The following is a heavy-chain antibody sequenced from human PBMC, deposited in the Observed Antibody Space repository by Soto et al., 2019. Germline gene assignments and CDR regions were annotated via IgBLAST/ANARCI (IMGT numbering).Heavy chain of an antibody. D-gene: IGHD6-13*01. Sequence: PWETLSLTCTVSGGSISSSDHYWAWIRQPPGKGLEWLATIYYSGSIYYSPSLKSRATISVDTSKNQISLNLTSVTAADTALYYCARHRINRGSWYWVDPWGQGTLVTVSS. CDR2: IYYSGSI. CDR3: ARHRINRGSWYWVDP. CDR1: GGSISSSDHY. J-gene: IGHJ5*02. V-gene: IGHV4-39*01.